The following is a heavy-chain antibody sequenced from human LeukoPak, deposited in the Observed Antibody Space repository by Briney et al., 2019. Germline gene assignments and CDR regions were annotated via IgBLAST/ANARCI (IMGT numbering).Heavy chain of an antibody. CDR1: GGSISSSSYY. CDR2: MYCSGST. D-gene: IGHD3-10*01. V-gene: IGHV4-39*01. Sequence: PSETLSLTCTVSGGSISSSSYYWGWIRQPPGKGLEWIVSMYCSGSTYYNPSLKSRVTISVDTSKYQFSLKLSSVTAAGTAVYYCASSPDYYGSGSYYKGDAFDIWGQGTMVTVSS. CDR3: ASSPDYYGSGSYYKGDAFDI. J-gene: IGHJ3*02.